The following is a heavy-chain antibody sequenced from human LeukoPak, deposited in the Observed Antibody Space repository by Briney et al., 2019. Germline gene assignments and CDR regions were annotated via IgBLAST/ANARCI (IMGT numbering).Heavy chain of an antibody. J-gene: IGHJ4*02. CDR1: GFTFSNAW. CDR2: IRSNSDGGTI. V-gene: IGHV3-15*07. CDR3: ASADY. Sequence: GGSLRLSCATSGFTFSNAWMNWVRQAPGKGLEWVGRIRSNSDGGTIDYAAPVKGRFTLSRDDSKTTLYLQMNSLQTEDTAVYYCASADYWGQGTLVTVSS.